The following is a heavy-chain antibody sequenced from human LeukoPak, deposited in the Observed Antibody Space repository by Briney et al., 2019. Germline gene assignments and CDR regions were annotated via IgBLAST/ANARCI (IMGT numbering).Heavy chain of an antibody. V-gene: IGHV3-21*01. CDR3: AKGDYYDIGFDY. J-gene: IGHJ4*02. D-gene: IGHD3-22*01. CDR1: GFKFSSYS. CDR2: ISSSSYI. Sequence: PGGSLRLSCAASGFKFSSYSMNWVRQAPGKGLEWVSSISSSSYIYYADSVKGRFAISRDNAKNSLYLQMNSLRAEDTAVYYCAKGDYYDIGFDYWGQGTLVTVSS.